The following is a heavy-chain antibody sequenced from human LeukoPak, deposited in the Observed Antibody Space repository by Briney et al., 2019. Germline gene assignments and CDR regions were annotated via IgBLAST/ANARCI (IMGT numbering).Heavy chain of an antibody. D-gene: IGHD3-10*01. Sequence: SETLSLTCTVSGGSIGSSSYYWGWIRQPPGKGLEWIGSIYYSGSTYYNPSLKSRVTISVDTSKNQFSLKLSSVTAADTAVYYCATYYYGSGRQRGWFDPWGLGTLVTVSS. V-gene: IGHV4-39*01. CDR2: IYYSGST. J-gene: IGHJ5*02. CDR3: ATYYYGSGRQRGWFDP. CDR1: GGSIGSSSYY.